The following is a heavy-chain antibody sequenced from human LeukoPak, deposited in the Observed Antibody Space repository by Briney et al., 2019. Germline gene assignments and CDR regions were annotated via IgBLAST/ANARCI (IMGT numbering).Heavy chain of an antibody. Sequence: GGSLRLSCAASGFTFSSYWMHWVRQTPGKGLVWVSRINSDGINTDYADSVKGRFTISRDNAKSTLYLQMNSLRAEDTAVYYCARSSRDGYNLIDYMDVWGKGTTVTVSS. D-gene: IGHD5-24*01. CDR1: GFTFSSYW. J-gene: IGHJ6*03. V-gene: IGHV3-74*01. CDR2: INSDGINT. CDR3: ARSSRDGYNLIDYMDV.